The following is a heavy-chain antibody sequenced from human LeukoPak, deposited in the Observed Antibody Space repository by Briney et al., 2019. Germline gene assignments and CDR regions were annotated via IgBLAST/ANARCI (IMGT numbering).Heavy chain of an antibody. CDR2: IKSKTAGGTT. Sequence: GGSLRLSCAASGFTFSSYWMSWVRQAPGKGLEWVGRIKSKTAGGTTDYAAPVKGRFTISRDDSKNTLYLQMNSLKTEDTAVYYCTTGGLREYYYYYMDVWGKGTTVTVSS. CDR1: GFTFSSYW. D-gene: IGHD3/OR15-3a*01. CDR3: TTGGLREYYYYYMDV. V-gene: IGHV3-15*01. J-gene: IGHJ6*03.